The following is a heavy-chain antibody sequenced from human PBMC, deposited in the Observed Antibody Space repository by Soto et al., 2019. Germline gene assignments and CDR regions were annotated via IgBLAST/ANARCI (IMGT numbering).Heavy chain of an antibody. CDR3: ARATYYDFWSGYYMGYMDV. D-gene: IGHD3-3*01. CDR1: GYTFTSYD. V-gene: IGHV1-8*01. Sequence: ASVKVSCKASGYTFTSYDINWVRQATGQGLEWMGWMNPNSGNTGYAQKFQGRVTMTKSTSISTAYMELSSLSAEDTAVYYCARATYYDFWSGYYMGYMDVWGKGTTVTVSS. J-gene: IGHJ6*03. CDR2: MNPNSGNT.